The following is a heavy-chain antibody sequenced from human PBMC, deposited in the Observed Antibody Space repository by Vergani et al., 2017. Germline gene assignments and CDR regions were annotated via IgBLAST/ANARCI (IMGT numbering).Heavy chain of an antibody. Sequence: LFESGGGLIQPGGSLRLSCAASGFTFNSYAMTLVRQAPGKGREWVSGINNNGGSTYYADAGKGRFTITRDNSKNTLYLQMTDLRAEDTTPDYCAKVCGSNSCPYGGGAFDVWGHGTMVTVSS. J-gene: IGHJ3*01. V-gene: IGHV3-23*01. CDR1: GFTFNSYA. D-gene: IGHD2-2*01. CDR3: AKVCGSNSCPYGGGAFDV. CDR2: INNNGGST.